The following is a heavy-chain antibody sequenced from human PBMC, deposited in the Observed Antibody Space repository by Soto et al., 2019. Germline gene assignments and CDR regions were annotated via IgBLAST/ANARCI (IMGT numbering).Heavy chain of an antibody. CDR3: ARSPRSSPYFDY. CDR1: GSTFSNFW. D-gene: IGHD6-13*01. J-gene: IGHJ4*02. CDR2: IYPGDHET. Sequence: GESLKISCKGSGSTFSNFWIGWVRQLPGKGLEWMGIIYPGDHETRYSPSFHGKVTISADKSINTADLQWNSLEASDTAFYFCARSPRSSPYFDYWGQGALVTVS. V-gene: IGHV5-51*01.